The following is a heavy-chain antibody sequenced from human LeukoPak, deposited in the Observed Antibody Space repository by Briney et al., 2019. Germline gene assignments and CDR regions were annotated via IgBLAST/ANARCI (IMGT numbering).Heavy chain of an antibody. CDR3: ARQPKWLGDAFDI. CDR1: GGSISSSIYY. V-gene: IGHV4-39*01. D-gene: IGHD3-10*01. CDR2: IYYSGST. J-gene: IGHJ3*02. Sequence: PSETLSLTCTVSGGSISSSIYYWGWIRQPPGKGLEWIGTIYYSGSTYYTPSLKSRVTISVDTSKNQFSLKLSSVTAADTAVYYCARQPKWLGDAFDIWSQGTMVTVSS.